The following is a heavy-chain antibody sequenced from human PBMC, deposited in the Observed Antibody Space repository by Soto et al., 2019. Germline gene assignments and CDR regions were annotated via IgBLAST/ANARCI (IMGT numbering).Heavy chain of an antibody. CDR1: GYTFASYA. V-gene: IGHV1-3*01. Sequence: ASVKVSCKASGYTFASYAMQWVRQAPGQRLEWMGWINAGNGNTKYSQKFQGRVTITRDTSASTAYMELSSLRSEDTAVYYCARDQNIGHDAFDIWGQGTIVTVSS. CDR3: ARDQNIGHDAFDI. CDR2: INAGNGNT. D-gene: IGHD2-15*01. J-gene: IGHJ3*02.